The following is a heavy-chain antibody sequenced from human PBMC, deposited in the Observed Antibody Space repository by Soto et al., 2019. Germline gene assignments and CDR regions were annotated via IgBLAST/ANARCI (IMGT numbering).Heavy chain of an antibody. V-gene: IGHV1-69*13. Sequence: SVKVSCKASGGTFSSYAISWVRQAPGQGLEWMGGIIPIFGTANYAQKFQGRVTITADESTSTAYMELSSLRSEDTAVYYCARGGHSGSYFFWYFDYWGQGTLVTVSS. CDR2: IIPIFGTA. D-gene: IGHD1-26*01. CDR3: ARGGHSGSYFFWYFDY. J-gene: IGHJ4*02. CDR1: GGTFSSYA.